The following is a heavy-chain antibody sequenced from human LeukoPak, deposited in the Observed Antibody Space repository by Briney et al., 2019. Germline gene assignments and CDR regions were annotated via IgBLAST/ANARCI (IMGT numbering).Heavy chain of an antibody. V-gene: IGHV4-39*01. CDR1: RGSISSPSYY. Sequence: SSETLSLTCTVSRGSISSPSYYWAWIRQPPGKGLEWVGNIKYNLNDHWNPSLKSRVTISMDTSRNQFSLKLSSVTATDTAVYYCARLTVVYLGVDIWGQGTMVTVSS. J-gene: IGHJ3*02. CDR3: ARLTVVYLGVDI. CDR2: IKYNLND. D-gene: IGHD2-15*01.